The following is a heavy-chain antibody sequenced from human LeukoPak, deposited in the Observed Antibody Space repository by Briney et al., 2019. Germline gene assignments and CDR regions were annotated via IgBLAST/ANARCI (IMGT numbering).Heavy chain of an antibody. CDR1: GFTVSSNY. J-gene: IGHJ4*02. CDR2: IYSGGST. D-gene: IGHD3-3*01. V-gene: IGHV3-53*01. CDR3: ARYRFLEWLAYFDY. Sequence: PGGSLRLSCAASGFTVSSNYMSWVRQAPGKGLEWVSVIYSGGSTYYADSVKGRFTISRDNSKNTLYLQMNSLRAGDTAVYYCARYRFLEWLAYFDYWAREPWSPSPQ.